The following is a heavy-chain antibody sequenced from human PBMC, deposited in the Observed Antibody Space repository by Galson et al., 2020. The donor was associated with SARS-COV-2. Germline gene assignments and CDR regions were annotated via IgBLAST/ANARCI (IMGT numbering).Heavy chain of an antibody. J-gene: IGHJ6*02. CDR3: TKDKGGVAAAGYWFYGMDV. D-gene: IGHD6-13*01. V-gene: IGHV3-74*01. Sequence: GGSLRLSCAASGFTFSSSWTHWVRQAPGKGLVWVSRVNGDGTLTTYADSVKGRFTISRDNVKSTLYLQMNSLRVEDTGVYYCTKDKGGVAAAGYWFYGMDVWGQGTTVTVSS. CDR2: VNGDGTLT. CDR1: GFTFSSSW.